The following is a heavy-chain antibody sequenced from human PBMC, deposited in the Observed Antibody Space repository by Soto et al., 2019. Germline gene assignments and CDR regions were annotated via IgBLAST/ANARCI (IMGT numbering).Heavy chain of an antibody. D-gene: IGHD6-6*01. CDR3: ARDLGAARPIYYFDY. V-gene: IGHV1-46*01. Sequence: GASVKVSCKASGYTFTSYYMHWVRQAPGQGLEWMGIINPSGGSTSYAQKFQGRVTMTRDTSTSTVYMELSSLRSEDTAVYYCARDLGAARPIYYFDYWGQGTLVTVSS. J-gene: IGHJ4*02. CDR1: GYTFTSYY. CDR2: INPSGGST.